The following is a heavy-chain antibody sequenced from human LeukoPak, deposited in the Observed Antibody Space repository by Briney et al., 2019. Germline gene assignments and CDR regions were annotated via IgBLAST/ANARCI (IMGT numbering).Heavy chain of an antibody. V-gene: IGHV4-59*01. J-gene: IGHJ5*02. CDR2: IYYSGST. CDR3: ARVLVGNWFDP. Sequence: SETLSLTCTVSGDSISSYYWSWIRQPPGKGLEWIGYIYYSGSTNYNPSLKSRVPISVDTSKNQFSLKLSSVTAADTAVYYCARVLVGNWFDPWGQGTLVTVSS. CDR1: GDSISSYY. D-gene: IGHD3-16*01.